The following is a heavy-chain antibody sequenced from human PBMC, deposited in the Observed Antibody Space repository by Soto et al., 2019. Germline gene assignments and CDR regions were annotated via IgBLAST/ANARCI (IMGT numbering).Heavy chain of an antibody. J-gene: IGHJ4*02. CDR2: VNHAGRT. D-gene: IGHD5-18*01. CDR1: SRSISSNW. Sequence: QVQLQESGPGLVKPSGTLSLTCVVSSRSISSNWWSWVRQPPGKGLERIGEVNHAGRTNTNPSLESRVTIAVDKSGNQFSLNLNSVSAADTAVYYCAGSSSYRLDYCGQGALVTVSS. CDR3: AGSSSYRLDY. V-gene: IGHV4-4*02.